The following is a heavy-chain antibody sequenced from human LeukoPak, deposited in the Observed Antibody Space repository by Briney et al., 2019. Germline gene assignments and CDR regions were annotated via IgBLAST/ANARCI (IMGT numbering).Heavy chain of an antibody. CDR3: TRYSSGWYDFDY. J-gene: IGHJ4*02. CDR2: IRSKAYGGTT. CDR1: GFTFSSYS. D-gene: IGHD6-19*01. V-gene: IGHV3-49*04. Sequence: GGSLRLSCAASGFTFSSYSMNWVRQAPGKGLEWVGFIRSKAYGGTTEYAASVKGRFTISRDDSKSIAYLQMNSLKTEDTAVYYCTRYSSGWYDFDYWGQGTLVTVSS.